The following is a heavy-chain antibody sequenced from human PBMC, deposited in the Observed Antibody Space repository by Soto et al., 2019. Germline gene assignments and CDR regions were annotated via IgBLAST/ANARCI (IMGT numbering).Heavy chain of an antibody. V-gene: IGHV3-23*01. CDR2: ISGGGDNT. CDR1: AFTFSRFA. D-gene: IGHD3-10*01. J-gene: IGHJ5*02. CDR3: AKGLSGSGAYQWFDP. Sequence: EVQLLESGGGLVQPGGSLRLPCAASAFTFSRFAMSWVRQTPGNGLEWVSAISGGGDNTFYADSVKGRFTISRDNSKNTLYLQMNGLRVEDTAVYYCAKGLSGSGAYQWFDPWGQGTLVTVSS.